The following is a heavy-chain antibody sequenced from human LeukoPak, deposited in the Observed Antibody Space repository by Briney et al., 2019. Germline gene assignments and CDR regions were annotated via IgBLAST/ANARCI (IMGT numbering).Heavy chain of an antibody. CDR3: AKRMGVGYQPFNWFDP. D-gene: IGHD2-2*01. J-gene: IGHJ5*02. CDR2: ISGSGGST. V-gene: IGHV3-23*01. CDR1: GFTVSSNF. Sequence: PGGSLRLSCAVSGFTVSSNFMSWVRQAPGKGLEWVSAISGSGGSTYYADSVKGRFTISRDNSKNTLYLQMNSLRAEDTAVYYCAKRMGVGYQPFNWFDPWGQGTLVTVSS.